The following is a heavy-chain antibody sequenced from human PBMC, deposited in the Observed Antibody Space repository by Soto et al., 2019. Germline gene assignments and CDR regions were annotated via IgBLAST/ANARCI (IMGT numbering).Heavy chain of an antibody. Sequence: SETLSLTCTVSGGSISSGGYYWSWIRQHPGKGLEWIGYIYYSGSTYYNPSLKSRVTISVDTSKNQFSLKLSSVTAADTAVYYCARDPAYSYASDDPRGAFDIWGQGTMVTVSS. V-gene: IGHV4-31*03. D-gene: IGHD5-18*01. CDR2: IYYSGST. J-gene: IGHJ3*02. CDR3: ARDPAYSYASDDPRGAFDI. CDR1: GGSISSGGYY.